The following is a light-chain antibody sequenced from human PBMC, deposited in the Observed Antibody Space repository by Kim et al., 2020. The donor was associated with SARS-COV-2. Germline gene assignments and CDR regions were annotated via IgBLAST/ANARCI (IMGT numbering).Light chain of an antibody. CDR3: LHYSAFPYA. V-gene: IGKV1-17*01. Sequence: DIQMTQSPSTLSASVGDRVTITCRASQSVSNGLGWYQQKPGKAPRRLIYVISTLETGVSSRFSGGGSGTEFTLTISSLQPEDVATYYCLHYSAFPYAFGPGTKVDIK. CDR2: VIS. J-gene: IGKJ3*01. CDR1: QSVSNG.